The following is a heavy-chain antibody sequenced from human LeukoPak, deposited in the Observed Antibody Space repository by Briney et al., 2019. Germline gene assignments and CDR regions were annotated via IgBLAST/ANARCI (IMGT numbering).Heavy chain of an antibody. CDR2: INPSGGST. D-gene: IGHD2-15*01. J-gene: IGHJ6*04. CDR3: ARAHCSGGSCYLWSLDV. V-gene: IGHV1-46*01. CDR1: GYTFTSYY. Sequence: GASVKVSCKASGYTFTSYYMHWVRQAPGQGLEWMGIINPSGGSTSYAQKFQGRVTMTRDTSTSTVYMELSSLRSEDTAVYYCARAHCSGGSCYLWSLDVWGKGTTVTVSS.